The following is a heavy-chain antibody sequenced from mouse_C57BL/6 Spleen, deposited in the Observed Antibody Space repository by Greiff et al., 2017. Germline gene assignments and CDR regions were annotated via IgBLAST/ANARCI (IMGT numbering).Heavy chain of an antibody. CDR2: IDPEDGET. V-gene: IGHV14-2*01. D-gene: IGHD2-3*01. CDR1: GFNIKDYY. CDR3: SSAPGYYSALDY. Sequence: VQLQQSGAELVKPGASVKLSCTASGFNIKDYYMHWVKQRTEQGLEWIGRIDPEDGETKYAPKFQGKATITADTASNTAYLPLSSLTSADTAVDYCSSAPGYYSALDYWGQGTSVTVSS. J-gene: IGHJ4*01.